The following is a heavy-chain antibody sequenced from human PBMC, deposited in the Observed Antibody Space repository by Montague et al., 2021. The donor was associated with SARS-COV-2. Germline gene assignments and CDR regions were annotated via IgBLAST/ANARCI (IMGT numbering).Heavy chain of an antibody. CDR2: IYYSGST. J-gene: IGHJ6*02. CDR1: GGSISSYY. D-gene: IGHD2-2*01. Sequence: SETLSLTCTVSGGSISSYYWSWIRQPPGKGLEWIGYIYYSGSTNYNPSLKSRVTISVDTSKNQFSLKLSSVTAADTAVYYCVRRGVVPAGMEYYYYGMDVWGQGTTVTVSS. CDR3: VRRGVVPAGMEYYYYGMDV. V-gene: IGHV4-59*08.